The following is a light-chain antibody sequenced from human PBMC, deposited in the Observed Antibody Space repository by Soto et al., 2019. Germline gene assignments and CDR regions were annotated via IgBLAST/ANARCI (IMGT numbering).Light chain of an antibody. CDR1: SSDVGGYNY. J-gene: IGLJ2*01. CDR2: DVS. V-gene: IGLV2-11*01. Sequence: QSALTQPRSVSGSPGQSVTISCTGTSSDVGGYNYVSWYQQHPGKAPKLMIYDVSKRPSGVPDRFSGSKSGNTASLTISGLQAEDEAEYYCCSYAGSYTSFGGGTKLSVL. CDR3: CSYAGSYTS.